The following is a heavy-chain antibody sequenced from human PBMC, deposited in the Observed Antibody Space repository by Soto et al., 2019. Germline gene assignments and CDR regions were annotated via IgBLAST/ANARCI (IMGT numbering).Heavy chain of an antibody. Sequence: QVQLVESGGGLVKPGGSLRLSCAASGFTFSDYYMTWIRQAPGRGLEWVSYISSTSTYTNYADSVKGRFTISRDNAKNSLYLQMNSLRAEDTAVYYCARDDSGYAGYFDLWGRGTLVTASS. D-gene: IGHD5-12*01. CDR3: ARDDSGYAGYFDL. V-gene: IGHV3-11*05. CDR2: ISSTSTYT. CDR1: GFTFSDYY. J-gene: IGHJ2*01.